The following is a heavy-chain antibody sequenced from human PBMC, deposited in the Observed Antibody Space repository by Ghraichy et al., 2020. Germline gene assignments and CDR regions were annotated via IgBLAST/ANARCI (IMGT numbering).Heavy chain of an antibody. CDR2: INHSGST. CDR3: ARGHSSGYYFTN. Sequence: SETLSLTCAVYGGSFSGYYWSWIRQPPGKGLEWIGEINHSGSTNYNPSLKSRVTISVDTSKNQFSLKLSSVTAADTAVYYCARGHSSGYYFTNWGQGTLVTVSS. D-gene: IGHD3-22*01. J-gene: IGHJ4*02. CDR1: GGSFSGYY. V-gene: IGHV4-34*01.